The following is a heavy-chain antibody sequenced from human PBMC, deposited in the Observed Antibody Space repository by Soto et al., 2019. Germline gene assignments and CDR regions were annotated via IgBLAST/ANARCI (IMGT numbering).Heavy chain of an antibody. CDR3: ARSRRGYSDYDYPDFDY. V-gene: IGHV1-69*02. CDR1: GGTFTNLT. D-gene: IGHD5-12*01. CDR2: IIPILDIA. Sequence: QVQLVQSGAEVKKPGSSVKVSCKASGGTFTNLTISWVRQAPGQGLEWMGRIIPILDIANYAQKFQGRVTITADKSTSTAYMELSSLRSEDTAVYSCARSRRGYSDYDYPDFDYWGQGTLVTVSS. J-gene: IGHJ4*02.